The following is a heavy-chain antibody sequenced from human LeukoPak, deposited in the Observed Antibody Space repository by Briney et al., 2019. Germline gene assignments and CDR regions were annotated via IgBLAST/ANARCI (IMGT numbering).Heavy chain of an antibody. J-gene: IGHJ4*02. CDR2: ISGSGGST. V-gene: IGHV3-23*01. Sequence: PGGSLRLSCAASGFTFSSYAMSWVRQAPGKGLEWVSAISGSGGSTYYADSVKGRFTISRDNSKNTLYLQMNSLRAEDTAVYYCAKDLPELNYDFWGGDPPRSRTGYFDYWGQGTLVTVSS. D-gene: IGHD3-3*01. CDR1: GFTFSSYA. CDR3: AKDLPELNYDFWGGDPPRSRTGYFDY.